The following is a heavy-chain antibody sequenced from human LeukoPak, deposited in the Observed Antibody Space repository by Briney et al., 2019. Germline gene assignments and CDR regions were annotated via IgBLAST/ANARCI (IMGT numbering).Heavy chain of an antibody. D-gene: IGHD3-3*01. CDR1: GYTFTGYY. CDR2: INPKSSGT. CDR3: AREPTYYDFWSGYYDAFDI. J-gene: IGHJ3*02. Sequence: ASVKVSCKASGYTFTGYYMHWVRQAPGQGVEWMGRINPKSSGTNYAQKFQGRETMNRDRSISRAYMEVSRLRSDDTAVYYCAREPTYYDFWSGYYDAFDIWGQGTMVTVSS. V-gene: IGHV1-2*06.